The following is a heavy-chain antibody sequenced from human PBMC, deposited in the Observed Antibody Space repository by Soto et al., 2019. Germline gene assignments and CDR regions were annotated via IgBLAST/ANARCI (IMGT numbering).Heavy chain of an antibody. Sequence: ASVKVSCKASGYSVSDYFIQWVRQAPGQGLEWVAWINPKSAATNYAKKFQGRVSLTWDTSFSTAYMELTRLRPDDTAVYYCARIKWGLDYYNGMDVWGQGTTVTVSS. D-gene: IGHD1-26*01. J-gene: IGHJ6*02. CDR3: ARIKWGLDYYNGMDV. CDR2: INPKSAAT. CDR1: GYSVSDYF. V-gene: IGHV1-2*02.